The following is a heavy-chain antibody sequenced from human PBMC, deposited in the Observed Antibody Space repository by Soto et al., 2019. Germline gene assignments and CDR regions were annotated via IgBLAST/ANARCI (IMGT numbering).Heavy chain of an antibody. CDR2: ISSSSSTI. CDR1: GFTFSSYS. V-gene: IGHV3-48*01. Sequence: GALRLSCAASGFTFSSYSMNWVRQAPGKGLEWVSYISSSSSTIYYADSVKGRFTISRDNAKNSLYLQMNSLRAEDTAVYYCARLGYCSSTSCRAEIDYWGQGTLVTVSS. CDR3: ARLGYCSSTSCRAEIDY. J-gene: IGHJ4*02. D-gene: IGHD2-2*01.